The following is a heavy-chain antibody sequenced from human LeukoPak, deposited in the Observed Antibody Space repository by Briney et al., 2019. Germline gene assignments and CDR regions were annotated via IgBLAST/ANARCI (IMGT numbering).Heavy chain of an antibody. J-gene: IGHJ4*02. CDR1: GYTFIGYF. Sequence: ASVKVSCTSSGYTFIGYFIHGVRQAPGRGLEWMGWINPNGGRINYAQKFQVRVTMTRDTSISTAYMELSRLRSDDSAVYYCARDQRLVAGTFYFDYWGQGTLVTVSS. V-gene: IGHV1-2*02. CDR3: ARDQRLVAGTFYFDY. D-gene: IGHD6-19*01. CDR2: INPNGGRI.